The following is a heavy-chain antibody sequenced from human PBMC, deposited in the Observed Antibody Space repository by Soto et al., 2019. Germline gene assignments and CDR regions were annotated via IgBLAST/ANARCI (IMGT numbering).Heavy chain of an antibody. CDR3: AKDRLGYCSGGSCRFGAYYYMDG. CDR2: ISYDGSNK. V-gene: IGHV3-30*18. D-gene: IGHD2-15*01. Sequence: GGSLRLSCAASGFTFSSYGMHWVRQAPGKGLEWVAVISYDGSNKYYADSVKGRFTISRDNSKNTLYLQMNSLRAEDTAVYYCAKDRLGYCSGGSCRFGAYYYMDGWAKGPRSPSP. CDR1: GFTFSSYG. J-gene: IGHJ6*03.